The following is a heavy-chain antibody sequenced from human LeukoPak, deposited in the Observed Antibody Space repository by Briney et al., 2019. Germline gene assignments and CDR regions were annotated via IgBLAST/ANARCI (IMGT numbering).Heavy chain of an antibody. V-gene: IGHV3-7*01. CDR1: GFTFSSYS. CDR3: ASASSSSWYPDDY. CDR2: IKQDGSEK. D-gene: IGHD6-13*01. J-gene: IGHJ4*02. Sequence: GGSLRLSCAASGFTFSSYSMNWVRQAPGKGLEWVANIKQDGSEKYYVDSVKGRFTISRDNAKNSLYLQMNSLRAEDTAVYYCASASSSSWYPDDYWGQGTLVTASS.